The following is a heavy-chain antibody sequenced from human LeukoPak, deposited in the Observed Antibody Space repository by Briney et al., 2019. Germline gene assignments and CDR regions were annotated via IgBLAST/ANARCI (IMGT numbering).Heavy chain of an antibody. CDR1: GYTFTGYY. V-gene: IGHV1-2*02. D-gene: IGHD3-10*01. CDR3: ARDPRFGELYYYYGMDV. Sequence: ASVKVSCKASGYTFTGYYMHWVRQAPGQGLEWMGWINPNSGGTNYAQKFQGRVTMTRDTSISTAYMELSRLRSDDTAVYYCARDPRFGELYYYYGMDVWGQGATVTVSS. CDR2: INPNSGGT. J-gene: IGHJ6*02.